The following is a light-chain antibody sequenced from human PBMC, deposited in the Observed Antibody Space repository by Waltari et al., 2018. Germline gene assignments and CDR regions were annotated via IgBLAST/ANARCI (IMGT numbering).Light chain of an antibody. CDR1: QTITSR. CDR3: QQYFTTPLT. Sequence: DIQMTQSPSSLSASVGDRVTITCRASQTITSRLNWYQQKPGKAPKVLIYAASSLQSGVPSRFSGSGSGTDFTLTISGVQAEDVAVYYCQQYFTTPLTFGGGTKVEIK. V-gene: IGKV1-39*01. J-gene: IGKJ4*01. CDR2: AAS.